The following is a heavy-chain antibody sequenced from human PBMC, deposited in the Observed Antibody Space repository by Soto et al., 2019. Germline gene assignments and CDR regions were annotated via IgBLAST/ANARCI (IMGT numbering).Heavy chain of an antibody. CDR1: GGSFSGYY. D-gene: IGHD2-2*01. J-gene: IGHJ5*02. Sequence: SETLSLTCAVYGGSFSGYYWSWIRQPPGKGLEWIGEINHSGSTNYNPSLKSRVTISVDTSKNQFSLKLSSVTAADTAVYYCARGWWEVLCSSTSCRPRFDPWGQGTLVTVSS. CDR3: ARGWWEVLCSSTSCRPRFDP. CDR2: INHSGST. V-gene: IGHV4-34*01.